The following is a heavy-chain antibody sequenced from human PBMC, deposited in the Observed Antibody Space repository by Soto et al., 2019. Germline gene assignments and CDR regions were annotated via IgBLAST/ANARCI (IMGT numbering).Heavy chain of an antibody. V-gene: IGHV4-31*03. J-gene: IGHJ6*02. CDR3: ARDPGSSSNYYGMDV. Sequence: SETLSLTCTVSGGSISSGGYYWSWIRQHPGKGLEWIGYIYYSGSTYYNPSLKSRVTISVDTSKNQFSLKLSSVTAADTAAYYCARDPGSSSNYYGMDVWGQGTTVTVSS. CDR2: IYYSGST. D-gene: IGHD6-13*01. CDR1: GGSISSGGYY.